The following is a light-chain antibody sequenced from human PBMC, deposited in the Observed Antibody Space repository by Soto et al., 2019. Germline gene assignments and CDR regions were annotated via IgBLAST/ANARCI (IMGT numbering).Light chain of an antibody. CDR3: QQRSNWPLT. V-gene: IGKV3-11*01. CDR1: QSVRNY. CDR2: DAS. Sequence: EIVLTQSPVTLSLSPGERATLACRASQSVRNYLAWYQQRPGQAPRLLIYDASRRATGIPSRFSASGSGTDFTLTISSLEPEDFAVYYCQQRSNWPLTFGGGTKVDI. J-gene: IGKJ4*01.